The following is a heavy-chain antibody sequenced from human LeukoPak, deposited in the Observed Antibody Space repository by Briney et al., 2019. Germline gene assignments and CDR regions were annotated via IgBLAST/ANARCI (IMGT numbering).Heavy chain of an antibody. V-gene: IGHV3-15*01. D-gene: IGHD3-16*02. CDR1: GFTFSNAW. CDR2: IKSKTDGGTT. J-gene: IGHJ4*02. CDR3: TTDPDYVWGSYRSTVLEFDY. Sequence: PGGSLRLSCAASGFTFSNAWMSWVRQAPGKGLEWVGRIKSKTDGGTTDYAAPVKGRFTISRDDSKNTLYLQMNSLKTEDTAVYYCTTDPDYVWGSYRSTVLEFDYWGQGTLATVSS.